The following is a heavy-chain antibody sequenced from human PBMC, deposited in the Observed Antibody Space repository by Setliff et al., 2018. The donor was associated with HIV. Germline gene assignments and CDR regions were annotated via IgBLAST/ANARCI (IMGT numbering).Heavy chain of an antibody. V-gene: IGHV3-20*04. CDR2: VNWNGVSI. J-gene: IGHJ4*02. CDR1: GFTFDDYG. D-gene: IGHD2-15*01. CDR3: ARDDIAYCTGGSCSLFEF. Sequence: LKISCAASGFTFDDYGMSWVRQAPGKGLEWVSGVNWNGVSIGYADSVKGRFTVSRDNAKNSLYLQMNSLRAEDTAFYYCARDDIAYCTGGSCSLFEFWGQGTLVTVSS.